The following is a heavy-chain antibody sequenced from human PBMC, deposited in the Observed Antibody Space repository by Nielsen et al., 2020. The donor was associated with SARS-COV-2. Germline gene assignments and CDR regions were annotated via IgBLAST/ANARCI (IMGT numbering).Heavy chain of an antibody. V-gene: IGHV4-31*03. Sequence: SETLSLTCTVSGGSISSGGYYWSWIRQHPGKGLEWIGYIYYSGSTYYNPSLKSRVTISVDTSKNQFSLKLSSVTAADTAVYYCARRAYYYGSGIVWGQGTLVTVSS. CDR2: IYYSGST. J-gene: IGHJ4*02. CDR3: ARRAYYYGSGIV. CDR1: GGSISSGGYY. D-gene: IGHD3-10*01.